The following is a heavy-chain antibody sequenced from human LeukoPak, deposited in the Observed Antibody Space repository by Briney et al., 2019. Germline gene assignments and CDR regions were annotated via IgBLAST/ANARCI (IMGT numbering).Heavy chain of an antibody. CDR2: IYYSGST. CDR1: GGSISSYY. CDR3: ARSPDDILTGYFDY. Sequence: SETLSLTCAVSGGSISSYYWSWIRQPPGKGLEWIGYIYYSGSTNYNPPLKSRVTISVDTSKNQFSLKLSSVTAADTAVYYCARSPDDILTGYFDYWGQGTLVTVSS. D-gene: IGHD3-9*01. V-gene: IGHV4-59*01. J-gene: IGHJ4*02.